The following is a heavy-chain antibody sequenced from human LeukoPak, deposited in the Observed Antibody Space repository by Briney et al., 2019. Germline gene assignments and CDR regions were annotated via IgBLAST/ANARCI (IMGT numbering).Heavy chain of an antibody. V-gene: IGHV1-2*02. CDR2: INPNSGGT. J-gene: IGHJ4*02. CDR3: ARALRSGSYYEVDY. D-gene: IGHD1-26*01. Sequence: GASLKVSCKASGYTFTSYGISWVRQAPGQGLEWMGWINPNSGGTNYAQNFQGRVTMTRDTSISTAYMELSRLRSDDTAVYYCARALRSGSYYEVDYWGQGTLVTVTS. CDR1: GYTFTSYG.